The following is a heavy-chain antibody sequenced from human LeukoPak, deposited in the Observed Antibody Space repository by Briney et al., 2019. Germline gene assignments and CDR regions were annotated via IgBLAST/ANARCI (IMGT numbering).Heavy chain of an antibody. J-gene: IGHJ4*02. CDR2: IYYSGST. Sequence: SETLSLSCTVSGGSISSDHWSWIRQPPGKGLEWMGYIYYSGSTNYNPSLKSRVTISIDTSKNQFSLKVSSVTAADTAVYYCARTFSSSWLDYWGQGTLVIVSS. V-gene: IGHV4-59*01. D-gene: IGHD6-13*01. CDR3: ARTFSSSWLDY. CDR1: GGSISSDH.